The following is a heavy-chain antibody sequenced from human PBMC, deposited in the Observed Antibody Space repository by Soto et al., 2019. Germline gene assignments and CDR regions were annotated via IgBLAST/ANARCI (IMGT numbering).Heavy chain of an antibody. CDR1: GYTFTSYA. J-gene: IGHJ6*02. CDR2: INAGNGNT. CDR3: ARTRQVPLYYYGMDV. Sequence: GASAKVSCKASGYTFTSYAMHWGRPAPGQRLEWMGWINAGNGNTKYSQKFQGRVTITRDTSASTAYMELSSLRSEDTVVYYCARTRQVPLYYYGMDVWGQGTTVTVSS. V-gene: IGHV1-3*01.